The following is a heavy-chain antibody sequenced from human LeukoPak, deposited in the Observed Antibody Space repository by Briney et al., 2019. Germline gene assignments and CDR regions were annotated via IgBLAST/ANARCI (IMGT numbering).Heavy chain of an antibody. Sequence: SETLSLTCAVYGGSFSGYYWSWIRQPPGKGLEWIVEINHSGSTNYKPSLKSRVTISVDTSKNQFSLKLSSVTAADTAVYYCARVRRVRGVVNPRNWFDPWGQGTLVTVSS. CDR1: GGSFSGYY. CDR2: INHSGST. CDR3: ARVRRVRGVVNPRNWFDP. D-gene: IGHD3-10*01. V-gene: IGHV4-34*01. J-gene: IGHJ5*02.